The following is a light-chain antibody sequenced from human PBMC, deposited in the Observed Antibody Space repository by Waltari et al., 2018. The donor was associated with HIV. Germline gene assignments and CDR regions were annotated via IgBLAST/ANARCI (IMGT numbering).Light chain of an antibody. V-gene: IGLV2-14*03. CDR1: SSDVGGYNY. CDR2: DVT. CDR3: SSYTSNSRV. J-gene: IGLJ1*01. Sequence: QSALTQPASVSGSRGQSITISCTGTSSDVGGYNYVSWYQQHPGKAPKLMIYDVTNRPSGVSNRFSGSKSVNTASLTISGLQAEDEADYYCSSYTSNSRVFGTGTKVTVL.